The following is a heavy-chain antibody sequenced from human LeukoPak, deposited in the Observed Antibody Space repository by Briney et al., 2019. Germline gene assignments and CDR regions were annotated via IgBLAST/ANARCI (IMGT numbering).Heavy chain of an antibody. J-gene: IGHJ4*02. D-gene: IGHD2-21*02. Sequence: GRSLRLSCAASGFTFSSYAMHWVRQAPGKGLEWVAVISYDGSNKYYADSVKGRFTISRDNSKNTLYLQMNSLRAEDTAVYYCARGDGGYWGQGTLVTVSS. V-gene: IGHV3-30-3*01. CDR1: GFTFSSYA. CDR3: ARGDGGY. CDR2: ISYDGSNK.